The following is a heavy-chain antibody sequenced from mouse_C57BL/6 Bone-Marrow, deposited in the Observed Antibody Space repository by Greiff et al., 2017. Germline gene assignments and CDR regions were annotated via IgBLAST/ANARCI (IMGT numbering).Heavy chain of an antibody. CDR1: GFTFSDYY. V-gene: IGHV5-12*01. Sequence: EVQLVESGGGLVQPGGSLKLSCAASGFTFSDYYMYWVRQTPEKRLEWVAYISNGGGSTYYPDTVKGRFTISRDNAKYTLYLQMSRLKSEDTAMYYSAREGRECYFDYWGQGTTLTVSS. CDR3: AREGRECYFDY. J-gene: IGHJ2*01. CDR2: ISNGGGST.